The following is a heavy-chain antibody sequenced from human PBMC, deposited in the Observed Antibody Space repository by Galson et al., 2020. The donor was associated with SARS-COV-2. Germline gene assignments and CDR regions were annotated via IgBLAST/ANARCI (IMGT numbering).Heavy chain of an antibody. D-gene: IGHD3-10*01. CDR2: IYWNDDK. V-gene: IGHV2-5*01. Sequence: SGPTLVKPTQTLTLTCTFSGFSLSTSGVGVGWIRQPPGKALEWLALIYWNDDKSYSPSLKSRPTITTDTSKNQVVLTMTNMDPVDTATYYCARVLLWFGELLEGWFDPWGQGTLVTVSS. CDR1: GFSLSTSGVG. CDR3: ARVLLWFGELLEGWFDP. J-gene: IGHJ5*02.